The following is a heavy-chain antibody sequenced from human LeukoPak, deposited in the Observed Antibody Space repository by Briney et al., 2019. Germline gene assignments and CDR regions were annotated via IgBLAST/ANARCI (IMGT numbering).Heavy chain of an antibody. D-gene: IGHD5-24*01. J-gene: IGHJ4*02. CDR1: KFAFSSYA. V-gene: IGHV3-23*01. CDR3: AKNGGYNYFMGNFDY. Sequence: GGSLRLSCAASKFAFSSYAMSWVRQTPEKGLEWVSGISGSGGSTYYADSVKGRYTISRDNSKNTLYLQMTSLRGEDTAVYYCAKNGGYNYFMGNFDYWGQGILVTVSS. CDR2: ISGSGGST.